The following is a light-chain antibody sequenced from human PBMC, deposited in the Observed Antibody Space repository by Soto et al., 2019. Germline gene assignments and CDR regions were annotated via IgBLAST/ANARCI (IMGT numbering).Light chain of an antibody. V-gene: IGLV1-47*02. Sequence: QAVVTQPPSASGTPGQRVTISCSGGSYNVGKNLVYWYQHLPGTAPKLLIYSNNQRPSGVPDRFSGSKSGTSASLAISGPQSEDEADYYCAAWDDSLSGRVFGGGTKLTVL. CDR3: AAWDDSLSGRV. CDR2: SNN. CDR1: SYNVGKNL. J-gene: IGLJ3*02.